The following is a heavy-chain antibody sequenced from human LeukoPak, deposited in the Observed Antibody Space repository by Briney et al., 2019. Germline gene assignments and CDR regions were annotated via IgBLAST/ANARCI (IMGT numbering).Heavy chain of an antibody. J-gene: IGHJ6*03. Sequence: GGSLRLSCAASGFTFSDYYMSWIRQAPGKGLEWVSYISSSGSTIYYADSVKGRFTISRDNAKNSLYLQMNSLRAEDTAVYYCARVSETYYYYMDVWGKGTTVTVSS. CDR2: ISSSGSTI. V-gene: IGHV3-11*04. CDR1: GFTFSDYY. CDR3: ARVSETYYYYMDV.